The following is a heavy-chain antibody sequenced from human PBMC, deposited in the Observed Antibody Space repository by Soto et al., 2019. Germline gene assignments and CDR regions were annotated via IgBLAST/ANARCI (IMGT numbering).Heavy chain of an antibody. CDR2: IYYSGST. CDR1: GGSISSGGYY. J-gene: IGHJ4*02. Sequence: QVQLQESGPGLVKPSQTLSLTCTVSGGSISSGGYYWSWIRQHPGKGLEWIGYIYYSGSTYYNPSLKSRVPISVDTSKNPFSLKLSSVTAADTDVYYCAREREEGGITVFGVVPVGYFDYWGQGALVTVSS. CDR3: AREREEGGITVFGVVPVGYFDY. V-gene: IGHV4-31*03. D-gene: IGHD3-3*01.